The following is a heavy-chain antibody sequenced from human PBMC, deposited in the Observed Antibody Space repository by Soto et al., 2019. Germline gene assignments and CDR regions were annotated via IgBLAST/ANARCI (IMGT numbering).Heavy chain of an antibody. CDR1: GGSISTSNW. Sequence: SETLSLTCAVSGGSISTSNWWSWVRQPPGKGLEWIGEVYHSGSTNYNPSFKSRVAMSVDKSKNQFSLNLTSVTAADTALYYCARQGFGVLHGLVDVWGQGTTVTVSS. CDR2: VYHSGST. J-gene: IGHJ6*02. V-gene: IGHV4-4*02. CDR3: ARQGFGVLHGLVDV. D-gene: IGHD3-10*01.